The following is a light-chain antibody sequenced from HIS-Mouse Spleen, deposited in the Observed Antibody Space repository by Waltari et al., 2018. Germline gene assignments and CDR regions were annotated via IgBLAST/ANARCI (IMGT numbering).Light chain of an antibody. J-gene: IGLJ2*01. CDR2: EGS. V-gene: IGLV2-23*01. CDR3: CSSAGSSTSGV. CDR1: SSDVGIYNL. Sequence: QSALTQPASVSGSPGQSITISCTGTSSDVGIYNLVPWYQQHPGKAPKLMIYEGSKRPSGVSNRFSGSKSGTTASLTISGLQAEDEADYYCCSSAGSSTSGVFGGGTKLTVL.